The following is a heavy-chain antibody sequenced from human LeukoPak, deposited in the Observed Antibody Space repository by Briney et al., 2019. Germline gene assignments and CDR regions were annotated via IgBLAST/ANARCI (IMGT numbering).Heavy chain of an antibody. CDR1: GYTFTRHD. CDR2: ISAYNGNT. D-gene: IGHD3-9*01. CDR3: AKDQITIWD. V-gene: IGHV1-18*01. Sequence: ASVKVSCKASGYTFTRHDISWVRQAPGQGLEWMGWISAYNGNTNYAHHLQGRVTMTTDTSTTTAYMELRSLRSDDTAVYYCAKDQITIWDWGQGTLVTVSS. J-gene: IGHJ4*02.